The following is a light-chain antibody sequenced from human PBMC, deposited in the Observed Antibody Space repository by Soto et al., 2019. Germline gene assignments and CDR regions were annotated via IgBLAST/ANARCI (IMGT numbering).Light chain of an antibody. V-gene: IGKV1-6*01. CDR1: QGISNE. Sequence: IQMTQSPSSLSASVGDRVTITCRASQGISNELGWYQQRPGKAPKVLIYGASNLQSGVPSRFSGSASGTDFTLTISSLQHEDFATYYCLQDYTYPWTFGQGTKVDIK. CDR2: GAS. CDR3: LQDYTYPWT. J-gene: IGKJ1*01.